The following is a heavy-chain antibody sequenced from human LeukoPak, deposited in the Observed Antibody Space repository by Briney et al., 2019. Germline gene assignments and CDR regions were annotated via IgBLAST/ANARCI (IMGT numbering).Heavy chain of an antibody. CDR1: GFTFSSYW. V-gene: IGHV3-7*03. CDR3: AKWGDYDVLTGYYDSDY. J-gene: IGHJ4*02. D-gene: IGHD3-9*01. CDR2: IKQDGSEK. Sequence: TGGSLRLSCAASGFTFSSYWMSWVRQAPGKGLEWVANIKQDGSEKYYVDSVKGRFTISRDNAKNSLYLQMNSLRAEDTAVYYCAKWGDYDVLTGYYDSDYWGQGTLVTVSS.